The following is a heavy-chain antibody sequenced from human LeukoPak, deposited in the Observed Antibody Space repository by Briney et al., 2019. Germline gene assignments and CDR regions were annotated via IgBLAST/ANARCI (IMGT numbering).Heavy chain of an antibody. V-gene: IGHV1-69*13. CDR2: IVPIFGTA. CDR3: ARDRGAYCGGDCLEDAFDI. J-gene: IGHJ3*02. CDR1: GGTFSSYA. D-gene: IGHD2-21*02. Sequence: ASVKVSCKASGGTFSSYAISWVRQAPGQGLEWMGGIVPIFGTANYAQKFQGRVTITADESTSTAYMELSSLRSEDTAVYYCARDRGAYCGGDCLEDAFDIWGQGTMVTVSS.